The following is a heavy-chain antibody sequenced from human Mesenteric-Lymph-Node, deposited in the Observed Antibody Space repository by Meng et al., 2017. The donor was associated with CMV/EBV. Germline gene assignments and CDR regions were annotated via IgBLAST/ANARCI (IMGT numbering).Heavy chain of an antibody. J-gene: IGHJ4*02. V-gene: IGHV4-39*01. CDR1: GDSISNSTYY. CDR2: VHHSGTT. Sequence: QLQLTESGPGLVKPSEPLSLPRIVSGDSISNSTYYWTWIRQPPGKGLEWIGSVHHSGTTYYNPSLKGRLTISVDTSANLFSLRLTTVTAADTATYYCARRGNYDSDYSEYWGQGTLVTVSS. D-gene: IGHD3-22*01. CDR3: ARRGNYDSDYSEY.